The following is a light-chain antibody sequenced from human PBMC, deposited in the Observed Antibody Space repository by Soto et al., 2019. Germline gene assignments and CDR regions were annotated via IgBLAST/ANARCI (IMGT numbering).Light chain of an antibody. Sequence: QSVLTQPPSASRTPGQRLTISCSGSSSNIGSNILNWYRQVPGTAPKLLIYNNVHRPSGVPDRFSGSKSGASGSLAISGLQLEDEADYYCSAWDGSLNGLVFGGGTKLTVL. J-gene: IGLJ3*02. CDR3: SAWDGSLNGLV. V-gene: IGLV1-44*01. CDR2: NNV. CDR1: SSNIGSNI.